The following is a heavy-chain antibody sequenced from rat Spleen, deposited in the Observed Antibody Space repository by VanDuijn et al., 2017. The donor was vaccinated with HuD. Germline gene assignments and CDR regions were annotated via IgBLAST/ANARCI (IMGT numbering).Heavy chain of an antibody. CDR2: ISYDGGST. D-gene: IGHD1-12*02. Sequence: EVQLVESGGGLVQPGRSLKLSCVASGFTFNTYWMTWVRQAPKKGLEWVAYISYDGGSTYYRDPVKGRFTISRDNAKSTLYLQMDSLRSEDTATYYCTTDYYDGTYYYHYWGQGVMVTVSS. CDR3: TTDYYDGTYYYHY. J-gene: IGHJ2*01. V-gene: IGHV5-20*01. CDR1: GFTFNTYW.